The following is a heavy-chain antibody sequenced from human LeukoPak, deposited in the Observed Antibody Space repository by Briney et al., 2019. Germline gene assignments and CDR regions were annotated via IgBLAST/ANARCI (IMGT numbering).Heavy chain of an antibody. J-gene: IGHJ4*02. CDR3: ARAGHNSDSGGYDY. V-gene: IGHV1-2*02. Sequence: ASVKVSCTASGYTFIDYYINWVRQAPGQGLESMGWINPNISDTNYAQKFKGRVTMTRDTSSSTAYMELSRLRSDDTAVYYCARAGHNSDSGGYDYWGQGTLVTVSS. D-gene: IGHD3-22*01. CDR1: GYTFIDYY. CDR2: INPNISDT.